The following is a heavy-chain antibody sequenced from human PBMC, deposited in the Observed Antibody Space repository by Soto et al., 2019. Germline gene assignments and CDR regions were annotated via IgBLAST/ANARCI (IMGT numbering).Heavy chain of an antibody. CDR3: ARDLVGLPTWPHISLDY. CDR1: GGTFSSYA. D-gene: IGHD1-26*01. CDR2: IIPIFGTA. V-gene: IGHV1-69*13. J-gene: IGHJ4*02. Sequence: SVKVSCKASGGTFSSYAISWVRQAPGQGLEWMGGIIPIFGTANYAQKFQGRVTITADESTSTAYMELSGLRSEDTAVYYCARDLVGLPTWPHISLDYWGQGTLVTVSS.